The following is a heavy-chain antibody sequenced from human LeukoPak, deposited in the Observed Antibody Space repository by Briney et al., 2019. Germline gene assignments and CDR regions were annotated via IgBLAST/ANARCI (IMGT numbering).Heavy chain of an antibody. Sequence: GGSPRLSCAASGFTFSSYAMSWVRQAPGKGLEWVSAISGSGGSTYYADSVKGRFTISRDNSKNTLYLQMNSLRAEDTAVYYCAKAPYDSSGYYSQWGQGTLVTVSS. V-gene: IGHV3-23*01. CDR3: AKAPYDSSGYYSQ. D-gene: IGHD3-22*01. CDR1: GFTFSSYA. J-gene: IGHJ4*02. CDR2: ISGSGGST.